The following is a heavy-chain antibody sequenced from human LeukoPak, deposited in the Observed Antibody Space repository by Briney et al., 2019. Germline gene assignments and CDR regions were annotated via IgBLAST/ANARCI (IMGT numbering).Heavy chain of an antibody. V-gene: IGHV3-21*01. J-gene: IGHJ2*01. CDR2: ISSSSSYI. CDR3: ARESTQAIWYFDL. CDR1: GFTFSTYS. Sequence: GGSLRLSCAASGFTFSTYSMNWVRQAPGKGLEWVSCISSSSSYIYYADSVKGRFTISRDNAKNSLYLQMNSLRVEDTAVYYCARESTQAIWYFDLWGRGTLVTVSS.